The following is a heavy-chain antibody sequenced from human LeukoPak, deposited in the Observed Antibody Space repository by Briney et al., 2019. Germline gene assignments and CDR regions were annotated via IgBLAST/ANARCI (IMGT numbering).Heavy chain of an antibody. D-gene: IGHD2-21*02. J-gene: IGHJ6*02. CDR1: AYFSTSYW. CDR3: ARHLKGGDDYYYGMDD. CDR2: VNPGNCDT. Sequence: ESLKISCQGSAYFSTSYWTSCVSQLPGKGLEWMGLVNPGNCDTRYSPSFQGQVTITADKSTSTAYLQRSSLKAADTAMYYCARHLKGGDDYYYGMDDWGQGTMVTVSS. V-gene: IGHV5-51*01.